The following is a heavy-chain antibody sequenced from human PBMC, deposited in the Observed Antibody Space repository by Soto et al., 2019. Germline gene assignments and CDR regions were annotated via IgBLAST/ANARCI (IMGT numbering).Heavy chain of an antibody. CDR1: GGTFSSYA. CDR2: IIPIFGTA. D-gene: IGHD2-2*01. J-gene: IGHJ6*02. Sequence: SVKVSCKASGGTFSSYAISWVRQAPGQGLEWMGGIIPIFGTANYAQKFQGRVTITADESTGTAYMELSSLRSEDTAVYYCASVYCSSTSCYLHYGMDVRGQGTTVTVSS. V-gene: IGHV1-69*13. CDR3: ASVYCSSTSCYLHYGMDV.